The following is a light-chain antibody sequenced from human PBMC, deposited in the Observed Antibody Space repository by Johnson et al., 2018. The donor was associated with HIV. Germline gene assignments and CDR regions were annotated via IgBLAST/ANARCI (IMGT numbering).Light chain of an antibody. Sequence: QSVLTQPPSVSAAPGQKVTISCSGSSSNIGNNYVSWYQQLPGTAPKLLIYENNKRPSGIPDRFSGSKSGTSATLGLTGLQKGDEADYYCGTLDSSLKVFGTGTKVTVL. CDR1: SSNIGNNY. J-gene: IGLJ1*01. CDR3: GTLDSSLKV. V-gene: IGLV1-51*02. CDR2: ENN.